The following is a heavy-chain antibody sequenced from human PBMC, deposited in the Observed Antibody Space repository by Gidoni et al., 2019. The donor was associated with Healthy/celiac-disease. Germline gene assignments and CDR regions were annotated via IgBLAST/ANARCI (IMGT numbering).Heavy chain of an antibody. CDR2: ISAYNGNT. V-gene: IGHV1-18*01. D-gene: IGHD6-6*01. J-gene: IGHJ4*02. CDR1: GYTFTSYG. CDR3: ARVDAAQQLFPSSRAD. Sequence: QVQLVQSGAEVKKPGASVKVSCKASGYTFTSYGISWARQAPGQGLEWMGWISAYNGNTNDAQKLQGRVTMTTDTSTSTAYMELRSLRSDDTAVYYCARVDAAQQLFPSSRADWGQGTLVTVSS.